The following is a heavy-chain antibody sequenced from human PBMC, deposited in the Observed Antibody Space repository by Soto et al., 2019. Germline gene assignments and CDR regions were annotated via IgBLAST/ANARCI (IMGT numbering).Heavy chain of an antibody. CDR2: IYYSGST. CDR3: ARAYLTRAFDY. CDR1: GGSISSGGYY. Sequence: QVQLQESGPGLVKPSQTLSLTCTVSGGSISSGGYYWSWIRQHPGKGLEWIGYIYYSGSTYFNPSRKWRFTISVDTSKIQVSLKLSSVTAADTAVYYGARAYLTRAFDYWGQGTLVTVSS. J-gene: IGHJ4*02. V-gene: IGHV4-31*03.